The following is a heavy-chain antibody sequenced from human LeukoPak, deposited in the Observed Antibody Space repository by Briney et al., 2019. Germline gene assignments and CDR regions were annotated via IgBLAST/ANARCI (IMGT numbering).Heavy chain of an antibody. CDR3: ARLAYCGGDCYFTFDY. CDR1: GFTFSDYY. J-gene: IGHJ4*02. V-gene: IGHV3-11*01. D-gene: IGHD2-21*02. CDR2: ISSNGSTI. Sequence: GGSLRLSCAASGFTFSDYYMSWIRQAPGKGLEWVSYISSNGSTIYYADSVKGRFTISRDNAKNSLYLQMNSLRAEDTAVYYCARLAYCGGDCYFTFDYWGQGTLVTVSS.